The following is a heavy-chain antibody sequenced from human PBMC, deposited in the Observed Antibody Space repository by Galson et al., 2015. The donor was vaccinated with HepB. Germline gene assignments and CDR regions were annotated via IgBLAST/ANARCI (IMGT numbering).Heavy chain of an antibody. CDR3: AKWESGSYLFDY. Sequence: SLRLSCAASGFTFSSYAMSWVRQAPGKGLEWVSAISGSGGSTYYADSVKGRFTISRDNSKNTLYLQMNSLRAEDTAVYYCAKWESGSYLFDYWGQGTLVTVSS. J-gene: IGHJ4*02. CDR1: GFTFSSYA. V-gene: IGHV3-23*01. CDR2: ISGSGGST. D-gene: IGHD1-26*01.